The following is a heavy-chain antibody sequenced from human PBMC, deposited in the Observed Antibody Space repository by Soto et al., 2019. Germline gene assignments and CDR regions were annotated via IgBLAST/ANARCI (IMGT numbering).Heavy chain of an antibody. V-gene: IGHV3-9*01. CDR2: ISWNSNII. D-gene: IGHD2-15*01. J-gene: IGHJ4*02. CDR3: AKGGPDGFCSGGRCYFDY. CDR1: GFTFDDYA. Sequence: EVQLVESGGGLVQPGRSLRLSCAASGFTFDDYAMHWVRRVPGKGLEWVSSISWNSNIIGYADSVKGRFTISRDNAKNSLYLRMNSLRPEDTAFYYWAKGGPDGFCSGGRCYFDYWGQGTLVTVSS.